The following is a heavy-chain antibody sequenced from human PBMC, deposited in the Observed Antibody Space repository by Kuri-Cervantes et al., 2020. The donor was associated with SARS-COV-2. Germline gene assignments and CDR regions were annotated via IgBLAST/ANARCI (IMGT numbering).Heavy chain of an antibody. J-gene: IGHJ4*02. D-gene: IGHD3-10*01. V-gene: IGHV4-39*01. Sequence: SETLSLTCAVSGDSVSSYYWGWIRQPPGKGLEWIGSIYYSGSTYYNPSLKSRVTISVDTSKNQFSLKLSSVTAADTAVYYCARYYNEGYFDYWGQGTPVTVSS. CDR1: GDSVSSYY. CDR3: ARYYNEGYFDY. CDR2: IYYSGST.